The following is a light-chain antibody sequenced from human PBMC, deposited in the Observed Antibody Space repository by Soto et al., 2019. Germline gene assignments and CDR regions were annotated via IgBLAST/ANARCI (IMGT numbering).Light chain of an antibody. CDR1: QTISNY. V-gene: IGKV1-39*01. J-gene: IGKJ4*01. CDR2: AAS. Sequence: DIQMPQSPSSLSASVGDRVTITCRASQTISNYLSWYQQKPGSAPKLLIYAASSLQSGVPSRFSGSGSGTDFTLTISSLQPEDFATYYCQQTYSIPLTFGGGTKVEIK. CDR3: QQTYSIPLT.